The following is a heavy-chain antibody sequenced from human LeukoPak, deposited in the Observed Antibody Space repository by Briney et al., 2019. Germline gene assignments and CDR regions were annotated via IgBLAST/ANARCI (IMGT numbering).Heavy chain of an antibody. CDR2: IYYSGST. V-gene: IGHV4-38-2*02. Sequence: SETLSLTCTVSGYSISSGYYWGWIRQPPGKGLEWIGSIYYSGSTYYNPSLKSRVTISVDTSKNQFSLKLSSVTAADTAVYYCARDKGGSGSYRVDYWGQGTLVTVSS. CDR3: ARDKGGSGSYRVDY. D-gene: IGHD3-10*01. J-gene: IGHJ4*02. CDR1: GYSISSGYY.